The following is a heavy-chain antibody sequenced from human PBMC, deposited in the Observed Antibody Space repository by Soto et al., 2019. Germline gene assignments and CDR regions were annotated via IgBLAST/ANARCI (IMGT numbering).Heavy chain of an antibody. CDR3: AAGPLSCISICSRFYFDS. V-gene: IGHV1-58*01. CDR1: GFTFTSSA. J-gene: IGHJ4*02. Sequence: QKQVVQSGPEVKKPGTSVKVSCETSGFTFTSSAVQWVRQARGQRLEWIGWIVVGSGNTDYAQNFQERVTITRDMFTSTAYMELSSLTSEDTAVYYCAAGPLSCISICSRFYFDSWGQGTLVTVSS. D-gene: IGHD3-3*02. CDR2: IVVGSGNT.